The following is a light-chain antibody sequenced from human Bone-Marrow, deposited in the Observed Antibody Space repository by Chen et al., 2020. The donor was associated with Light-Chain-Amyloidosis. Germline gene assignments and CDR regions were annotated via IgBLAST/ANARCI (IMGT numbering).Light chain of an antibody. CDR1: QSVSSN. CDR2: GAS. J-gene: IGKJ4*01. CDR3: QQYNNWPLT. V-gene: IGKV3D-15*01. Sequence: EIVMTQSPDTLSVSPGETATLSCRASQSVSSNLAWYQQKPGQAPRLLIYGASTRATGIPARFSGSGSGTEFTLTISSLQSEDFAVYYCQQYNNWPLTFGGGTKVEIK.